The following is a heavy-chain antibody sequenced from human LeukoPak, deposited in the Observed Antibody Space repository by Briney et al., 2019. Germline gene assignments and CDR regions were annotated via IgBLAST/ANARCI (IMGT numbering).Heavy chain of an antibody. D-gene: IGHD3-10*01. CDR2: INSDGSSA. Sequence: GGSLTLFCAASGLPFSTYWMHCVRQAPGKGLLWVSRINSDGSSATYADSVKGLFNISRDNAKNTLYLQMNSLRAEDTAVYYCASHRVVRGVFDPWGQGTLVTVYS. J-gene: IGHJ5*02. V-gene: IGHV3-74*01. CDR3: ASHRVVRGVFDP. CDR1: GLPFSTYW.